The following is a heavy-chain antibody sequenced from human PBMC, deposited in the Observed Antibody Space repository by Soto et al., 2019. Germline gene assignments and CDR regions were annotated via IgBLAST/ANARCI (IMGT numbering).Heavy chain of an antibody. CDR3: ASVSHFGGGICYSGQPYYGLGV. V-gene: IGHV3-9*01. CDR1: GFKFGDYA. CDR2: VSWNSEIV. Sequence: PGGSLRLSCEASGFKFGDYAMHWVRQAPGKGLEWVSGVSWNSEIVGYADSVKGRFTISRDNAKNSLYLEMNSLRTEDTALYYCASVSHFGGGICYSGQPYYGLGVWGEGTTVTVCS. J-gene: IGHJ6*04. D-gene: IGHD2-15*01.